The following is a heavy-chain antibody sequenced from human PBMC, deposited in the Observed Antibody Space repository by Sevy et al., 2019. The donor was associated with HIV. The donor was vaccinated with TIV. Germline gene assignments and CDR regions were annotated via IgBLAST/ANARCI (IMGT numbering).Heavy chain of an antibody. V-gene: IGHV3-23*01. CDR2: ISGSRETT. CDR3: ARDDEPDYYYFDMDV. CDR1: GFTFSSYA. Sequence: GGSLRLSCAASGFTFSSYAMDWVRQAPGKGLEWVSTISGSRETTYYADSVKGRVTISRDHSQNTVFLQMNSLRAEDTAVYYWARDDEPDYYYFDMDVWGQGTTVTVSS. J-gene: IGHJ6*02.